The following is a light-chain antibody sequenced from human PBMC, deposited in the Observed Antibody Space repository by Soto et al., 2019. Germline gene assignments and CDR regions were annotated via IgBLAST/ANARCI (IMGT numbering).Light chain of an antibody. CDR2: LNSDGSH. J-gene: IGLJ2*01. CDR1: SGHNNYA. V-gene: IGLV4-69*01. CDR3: QTWDTGIRV. Sequence: QSVLTQSPSASASLGASVKLTCTLTSGHNNYAIAWHQQQPEKGPRYLMKLNSDGSHNKGDGIPDRFSGSSSGSERYLTISSLQSEDEADYYCQTWDTGIRVFGGGTKLTV.